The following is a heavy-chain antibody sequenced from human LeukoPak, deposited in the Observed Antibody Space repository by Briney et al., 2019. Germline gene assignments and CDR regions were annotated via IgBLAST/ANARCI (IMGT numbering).Heavy chain of an antibody. CDR2: IYYSGST. CDR3: ARGRHGPLNWFDP. D-gene: IGHD2-8*01. CDR1: GGSFSGYY. V-gene: IGHV4-34*01. Sequence: TSETLSLTCAVYGGSFSGYYWSWIRQPPGKGLEWIGSIYYSGSTNYNPSLKSRVTISLDTSKKQFSLKLASVTAADTAVYYCARGRHGPLNWFDPWGQGTLVTVSS. J-gene: IGHJ5*02.